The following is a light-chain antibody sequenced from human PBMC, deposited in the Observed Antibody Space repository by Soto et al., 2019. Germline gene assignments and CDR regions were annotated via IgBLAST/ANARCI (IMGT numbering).Light chain of an antibody. Sequence: QSALTQPASVSGSPGQSITISCTGTSSDVGSYNLVSWYQQHPGKAPKLMILEDNKRPSGVSNRFSGSKSGNTASLTISGLQAEDEADYYCFSYAGSSTFVIFGGGTKVTVL. CDR2: EDN. V-gene: IGLV2-23*02. CDR3: FSYAGSSTFVI. CDR1: SSDVGSYNL. J-gene: IGLJ2*01.